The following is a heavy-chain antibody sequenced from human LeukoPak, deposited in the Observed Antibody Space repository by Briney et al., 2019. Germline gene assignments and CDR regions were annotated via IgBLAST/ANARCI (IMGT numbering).Heavy chain of an antibody. CDR2: IYHSGST. D-gene: IGHD3-10*01. Sequence: SETLSLTCAVSGGSISSGGYSWSWIRQPPGKGLEWIGYIYHSGSTNYNPSLKSRVTISVDTSKNQFSLKLSSVTAADTAVYYCARGRARGARYYGSGSYLDYWGQGTLVTVSS. CDR3: ARGRARGARYYGSGSYLDY. CDR1: GGSISSGGYS. J-gene: IGHJ4*02. V-gene: IGHV4-30-2*01.